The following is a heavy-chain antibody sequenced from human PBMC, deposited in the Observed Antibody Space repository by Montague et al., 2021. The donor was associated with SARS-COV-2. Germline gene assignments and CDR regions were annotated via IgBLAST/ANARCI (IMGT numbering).Heavy chain of an antibody. CDR1: GFTFSSYE. V-gene: IGHV3-48*03. D-gene: IGHD3-10*01. J-gene: IGHJ4*02. CDR2: INSSGSTT. Sequence: SLRLSCAASGFTFSSYEMNWVRKAPGKGLEWVSYINSSGSTTYYADSVKGRFTISRDNAKNSPYLQMNSLRAEDTAIYYCVRGVITMVRGVRGPFDYWGQGTLVPVSS. CDR3: VRGVITMVRGVRGPFDY.